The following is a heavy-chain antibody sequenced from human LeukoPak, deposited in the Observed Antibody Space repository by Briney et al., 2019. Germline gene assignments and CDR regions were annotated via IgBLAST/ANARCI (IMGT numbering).Heavy chain of an antibody. D-gene: IGHD1-20*01. CDR3: ARDRVNWNDGVDY. J-gene: IGHJ4*02. V-gene: IGHV3-30*03. CDR1: GFTFSRHG. Sequence: GGSLRLSCAPSGFTFSRHGMHWVRQAPGKGLEWVAIISNDGSRKYYAHSVEGRFTISRDNSKNTLYLQMDSLRAEDTAVYYCARDRVNWNDGVDYWGQGTLVTVSS. CDR2: ISNDGSRK.